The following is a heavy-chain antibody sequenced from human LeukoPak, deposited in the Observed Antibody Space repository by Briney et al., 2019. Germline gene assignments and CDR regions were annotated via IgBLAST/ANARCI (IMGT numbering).Heavy chain of an antibody. J-gene: IGHJ5*02. CDR1: GGSISRSTYY. CDR2: IYYSGST. V-gene: IGHV4-39*01. CDR3: ASNPFLWAVAGTNWFDP. Sequence: SETLSLTCTVFGGSISRSTYYWGWIRQPPGKGLEWIGSIYYSGSTYYNPSLKSRVTISVDTSKNQFSLKLSSVTAADTAMYYCASNPFLWAVAGTNWFDPWGQGTLVTVSS. D-gene: IGHD6-19*01.